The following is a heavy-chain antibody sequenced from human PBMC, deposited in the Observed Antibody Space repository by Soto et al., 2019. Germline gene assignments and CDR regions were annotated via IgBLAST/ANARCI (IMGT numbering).Heavy chain of an antibody. V-gene: IGHV4-59*05. CDR1: GGSMSSYD. CDR3: ARHFSVDYFDY. CDR2: IFYSGST. J-gene: IGHJ4*02. Sequence: PLETLSLTCTVSGGSMSSYDLNWIRQPPGKGLEWIGSIFYSGSTYYNPSLKSRVTISVDTSKNQFSLKLSSVTAADTAVYYCARHFSVDYFDYWGQGALVTVSS.